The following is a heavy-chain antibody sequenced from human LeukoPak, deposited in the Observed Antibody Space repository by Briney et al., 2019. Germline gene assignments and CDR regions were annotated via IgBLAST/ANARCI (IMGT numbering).Heavy chain of an antibody. CDR3: ADVGNTTIGGV. CDR1: GFTFSSYS. D-gene: IGHD3-10*02. V-gene: IGHV3-48*04. Sequence: RGSLRLSCAASGFTFSSYSMNWVRQAPGKGLEWVSYISSSGSTIYSAHSVKGRFTISRDNAKNSLYLQTDSLRAEDTAVYYCADVGNTTIGGVGGKGTTVTIPS. J-gene: IGHJ6*04. CDR2: ISSSGSTI.